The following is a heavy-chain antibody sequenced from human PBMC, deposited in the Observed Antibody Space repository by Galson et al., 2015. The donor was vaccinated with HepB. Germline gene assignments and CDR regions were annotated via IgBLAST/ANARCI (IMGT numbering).Heavy chain of an antibody. CDR3: ARAGSIHSYYYYYMDV. J-gene: IGHJ6*03. Sequence: SLRLSCAASGFTFSSNGMHWVRQAPGKGLVWVSRINSDGSSTSYADSVKGRFTISRDNAKNTLYLQMNSLRAEDTAVYYCARAGSIHSYYYYYMDVWGKGTTVTVSS. CDR2: INSDGSST. V-gene: IGHV3-74*01. CDR1: GFTFSSNG. D-gene: IGHD1-26*01.